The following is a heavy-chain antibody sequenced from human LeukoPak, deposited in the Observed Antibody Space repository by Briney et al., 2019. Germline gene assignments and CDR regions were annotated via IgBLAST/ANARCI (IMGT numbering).Heavy chain of an antibody. CDR3: ARDRWRSGSY. CDR1: GYSISSGYY. Sequence: PSETLSLTCTVSGYSISSGYYWGWIRQPPGKGLEWIGSIYHSGSTYYNPSLKSRVAISVDTSENQFSLKLSSVTAADTAVYYCARDRWRSGSYWGQGTLVTVSS. CDR2: IYHSGST. D-gene: IGHD1-26*01. J-gene: IGHJ4*02. V-gene: IGHV4-38-2*02.